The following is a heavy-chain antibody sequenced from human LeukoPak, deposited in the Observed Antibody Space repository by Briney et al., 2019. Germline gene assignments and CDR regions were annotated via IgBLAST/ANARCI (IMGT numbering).Heavy chain of an antibody. D-gene: IGHD1-7*01. Sequence: ASVKVSCKASGYTFTSYYMHWVRQAPGQGLEWMGIINPSGGSTSYAQKFQGRVTMTRDTSTSTVYMELSSLRSEDTAVYYCARRAVNYLGDYYYMDVWGKGTTVTVSS. V-gene: IGHV1-46*01. CDR2: INPSGGST. CDR1: GYTFTSYY. CDR3: ARRAVNYLGDYYYMDV. J-gene: IGHJ6*03.